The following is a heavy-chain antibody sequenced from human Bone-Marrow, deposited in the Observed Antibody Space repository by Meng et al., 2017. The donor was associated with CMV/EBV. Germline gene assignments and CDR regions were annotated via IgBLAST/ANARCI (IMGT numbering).Heavy chain of an antibody. Sequence: QVQLQQWGAGLLKPSETLSLTCRVYDGSFSGYYWNWIRQSPGRGLEWIGEVNHRGSTTYNPSFKSRVTISVDTSKNQFSLKLNSVTAADTAIYFCARGPTGSGWSFDLWGQGTLVIVSS. J-gene: IGHJ5*02. CDR2: VNHRGST. CDR1: DGSFSGYY. CDR3: ARGPTGSGWSFDL. D-gene: IGHD6-19*01. V-gene: IGHV4-34*02.